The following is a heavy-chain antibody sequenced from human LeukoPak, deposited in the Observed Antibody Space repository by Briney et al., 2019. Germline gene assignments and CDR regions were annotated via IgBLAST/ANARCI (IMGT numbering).Heavy chain of an antibody. D-gene: IGHD3-9*01. V-gene: IGHV1-69*01. J-gene: IGHJ4*02. CDR2: IIPIFGTA. Sequence: SVKVSCKASGGTFSSYAISWVRQAPGQGLEWMGGIIPIFGTANYAQKFQGRVTITVDESTSTAYMELSSLRSEDTAVYYCASTEAVLRYFDWLLPFDYWGQGTLVTVSS. CDR1: GGTFSSYA. CDR3: ASTEAVLRYFDWLLPFDY.